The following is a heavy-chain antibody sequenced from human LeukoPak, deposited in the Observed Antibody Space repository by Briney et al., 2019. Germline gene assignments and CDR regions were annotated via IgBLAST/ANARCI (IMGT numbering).Heavy chain of an antibody. V-gene: IGHV1-2*02. CDR2: INPNSGGT. CDR1: GYTLTGYQ. D-gene: IGHD6-19*01. Sequence: GASVKVSCKASGYTLTGYQMHWVRQAPGQGLEWMGWINPNSGGTDYAQKFQGRVTMTRDTSISTAYMELSRLRSDDTAVYYCAPTHFGSGWSYFDYWGQGTLVTVSS. J-gene: IGHJ4*02. CDR3: APTHFGSGWSYFDY.